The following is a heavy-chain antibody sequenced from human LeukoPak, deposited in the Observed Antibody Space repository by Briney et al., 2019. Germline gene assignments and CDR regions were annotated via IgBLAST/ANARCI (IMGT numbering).Heavy chain of an antibody. CDR1: GGSFSGYY. CDR3: ARGYCSGGSCYLLP. Sequence: PSETLSLTCAVYGGSFSGYYWSWIRQPPGKGLEWIGEINHSGSTNYNPSLKSRVTISVDTSKNQFSLKLSSVTAADTAVYYCARGYCSGGSCYLLPWGQGTLVTVSS. D-gene: IGHD2-15*01. J-gene: IGHJ5*02. V-gene: IGHV4-34*01. CDR2: INHSGST.